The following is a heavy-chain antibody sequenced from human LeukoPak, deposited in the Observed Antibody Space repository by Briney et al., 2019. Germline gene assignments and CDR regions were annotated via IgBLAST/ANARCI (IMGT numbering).Heavy chain of an antibody. Sequence: PGGSLRLSCAASGITLSSHWMSWVRQAPGKGLEWVANIKQDGSEKYYVDSVKGRFTISRDNAKNSLYLQMNSLRAEDTALYYCVRGPYCGDGDCSDYFDYWGQGTLVTVSS. CDR1: GITLSSHW. J-gene: IGHJ4*02. V-gene: IGHV3-7*01. D-gene: IGHD2-21*02. CDR3: VRGPYCGDGDCSDYFDY. CDR2: IKQDGSEK.